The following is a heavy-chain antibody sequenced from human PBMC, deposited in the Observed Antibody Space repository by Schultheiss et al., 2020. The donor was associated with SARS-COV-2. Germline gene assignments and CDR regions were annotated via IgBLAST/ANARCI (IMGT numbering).Heavy chain of an antibody. CDR2: VYNGGST. Sequence: GGSLRLSCAASGFTFSSYAMSWVRQAPGKGLEWVSVVYNGGSTYYADSVKGRFTISRDNSKNTLYLQMNSLRAEDTARYYCVRREEPSVGSGWFDTWGQGTLVTVSS. D-gene: IGHD2-15*01. CDR1: GFTFSSYA. CDR3: VRREEPSVGSGWFDT. V-gene: IGHV3-23*03. J-gene: IGHJ5*02.